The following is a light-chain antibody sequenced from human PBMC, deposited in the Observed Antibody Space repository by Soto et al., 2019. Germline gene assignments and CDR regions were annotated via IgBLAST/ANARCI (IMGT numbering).Light chain of an antibody. V-gene: IGKV4-1*01. J-gene: IGKJ1*01. CDR3: QQYYSPTLT. CDR2: WAS. CDR1: QSVLYSSNNKNY. Sequence: DIVMTQSPDSVAVSLGERATVNCKSSQSVLYSSNNKNYLAWYQHKPGQPPKLLIYWASARESGVPDRFSGSGSGTDFTLTISGLQAEDVAVYYCQQYYSPTLTFVQGTKVEIK.